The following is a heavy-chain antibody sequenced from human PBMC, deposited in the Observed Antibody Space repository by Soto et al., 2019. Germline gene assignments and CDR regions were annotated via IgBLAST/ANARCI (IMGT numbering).Heavy chain of an antibody. CDR1: GFTFSNYW. CDR2: INSDGRNT. D-gene: IGHD6-19*01. V-gene: IGHV3-74*01. CDR3: ARLVAVAGINY. Sequence: EVHLVESGGGLVQPGGSLRLSCAASGFTFSNYWMHWVRQVPGKGLVWVSRINSDGRNTSYADSVKGRFTISRDNAKNTLYLQMDSLGVEDTAVYYCARLVAVAGINYWGQGTLVTVSS. J-gene: IGHJ4*02.